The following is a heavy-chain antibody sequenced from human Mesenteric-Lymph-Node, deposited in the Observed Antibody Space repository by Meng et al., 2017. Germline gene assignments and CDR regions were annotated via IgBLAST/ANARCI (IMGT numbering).Heavy chain of an antibody. D-gene: IGHD3-16*01. CDR1: GFTFSRYW. CDR2: IKPDGSEK. J-gene: IGHJ4*02. CDR3: ARGGGQTFDY. V-gene: IGHV3-7*01. Sequence: GESLKISCAASGFTFSRYWMSWVRQAPGKGLEWVANIKPDGSEKDYVDSVKGRFTISRDSAKNSLYLQINSLRAEDTAVYYCARGGGQTFDYWGQGTLVTVSS.